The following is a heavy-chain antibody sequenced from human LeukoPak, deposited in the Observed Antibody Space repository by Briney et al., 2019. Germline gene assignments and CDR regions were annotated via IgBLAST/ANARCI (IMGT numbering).Heavy chain of an antibody. V-gene: IGHV3-23*01. Sequence: RGSPRLSCAPSGFTFSSYAMSTGRHTPGKGLERVSAISGSGGSTYYADSVKGRFTISRDNSTNTLYLQMNSLRAEDTAVYYCAKFRAGLELGDAFDIWGQGTMVTVSS. D-gene: IGHD6-19*01. CDR2: ISGSGGST. CDR3: AKFRAGLELGDAFDI. CDR1: GFTFSSYA. J-gene: IGHJ3*02.